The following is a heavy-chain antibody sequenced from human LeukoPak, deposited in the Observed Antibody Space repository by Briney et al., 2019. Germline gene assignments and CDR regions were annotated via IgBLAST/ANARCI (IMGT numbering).Heavy chain of an antibody. CDR3: ARYSSTWPYWYFDL. J-gene: IGHJ2*01. CDR2: IYYSGST. CDR1: GGSISSSSYY. D-gene: IGHD6-13*01. V-gene: IGHV4-39*07. Sequence: SETLPLTCTVSGGSISSSSYYWGWIRQPPGKGLEWIGSIYYSGSTYYNPSLKSRVTISVDTSKNQFSLKLSSVTAADTAVYYCARYSSTWPYWYFDLWGRGTLVTVSS.